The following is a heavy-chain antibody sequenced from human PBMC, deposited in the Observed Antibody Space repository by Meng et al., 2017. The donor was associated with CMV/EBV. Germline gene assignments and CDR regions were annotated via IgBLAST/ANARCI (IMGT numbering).Heavy chain of an antibody. D-gene: IGHD2-2*02. CDR1: GGTFSSYT. V-gene: IGHV1-69*02. CDR2: IIPILGIA. Sequence: SVKVSCKASGGTFSSYTISWVRQAPGQGLEWMGRIIPILGIANYAQKFQGRVTITADKSTSTAYMELSSLRSEDPAVYYCAKNREVPAAIYKWSSGGMDVWGQGTTVTVSS. CDR3: AKNREVPAAIYKWSSGGMDV. J-gene: IGHJ6*02.